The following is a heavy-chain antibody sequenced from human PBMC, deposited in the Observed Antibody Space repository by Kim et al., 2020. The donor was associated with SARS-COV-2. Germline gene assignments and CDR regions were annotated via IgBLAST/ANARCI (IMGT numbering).Heavy chain of an antibody. CDR2: IHYSGGT. D-gene: IGHD3-22*01. V-gene: IGHV4-59*08. Sequence: SETLSLICSVSGGSISAYYWSWIRQSPGKGLEWIGYIHYSGGTTYNPSLKSRVTISVDRSKKQFSLTLASVSAADTGIYYCARLFSSNYYFAASDYWGQG. CDR3: ARLFSSNYYFAASDY. CDR1: GGSISAYY. J-gene: IGHJ4*02.